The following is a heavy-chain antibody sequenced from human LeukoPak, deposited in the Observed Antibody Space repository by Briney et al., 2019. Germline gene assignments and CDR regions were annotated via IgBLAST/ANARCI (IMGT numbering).Heavy chain of an antibody. CDR2: IYTSGST. CDR1: GGSISSYY. CDR3: ARDQIWFGEFLFDY. D-gene: IGHD3-10*01. Sequence: SETLSLTCTVSGGSISSYYWSWIRQPAGKGLEWIGRIYTSGSTNYNPSLKSRVTMSVDTSKNQFSLKLSSVAAADTAVYYCARDQIWFGEFLFDYWGQGTLVTVSS. V-gene: IGHV4-4*07. J-gene: IGHJ4*02.